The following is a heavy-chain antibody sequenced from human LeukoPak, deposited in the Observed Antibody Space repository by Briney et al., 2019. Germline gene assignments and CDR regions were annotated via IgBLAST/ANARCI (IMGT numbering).Heavy chain of an antibody. CDR3: AKGSGSSCYSPCDY. D-gene: IGHD2-15*01. CDR1: GFTFSSYA. V-gene: IGHV3-23*01. Sequence: GGSLRLSCAASGFTFSSYAMSWVRQAPGKGLEWVSAISGSGGSTYYADSVKGRFTISRDNSKNTLYLQMNSLRAEDTAVYCCAKGSGSSCYSPCDYWGQGILVTVSS. J-gene: IGHJ4*02. CDR2: ISGSGGST.